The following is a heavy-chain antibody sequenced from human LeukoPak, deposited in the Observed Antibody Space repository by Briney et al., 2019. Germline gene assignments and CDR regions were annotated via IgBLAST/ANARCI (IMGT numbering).Heavy chain of an antibody. CDR3: AKGYSSGWYSDY. D-gene: IGHD6-19*01. Sequence: ASVKVSXKASGYTFTGYYMHWVRQAPGQGLEWMGRINPNSGGTNYAQKFQGRVTMTRDTSISTAYMELSRLRSDDTAVYYCAKGYSSGWYSDYWGQGTLVTVSS. V-gene: IGHV1-2*06. J-gene: IGHJ4*02. CDR1: GYTFTGYY. CDR2: INPNSGGT.